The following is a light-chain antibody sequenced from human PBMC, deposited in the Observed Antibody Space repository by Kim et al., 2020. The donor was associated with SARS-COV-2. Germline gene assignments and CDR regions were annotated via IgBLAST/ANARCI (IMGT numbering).Light chain of an antibody. CDR1: QSVLYSSNNKNY. CDR3: QQYYSTPPT. V-gene: IGKV4-1*01. Sequence: DIVMTQSPDSLAVSLGERATINCKSSQSVLYSSNNKNYLAWYQQKPVQPPKLLIYWASTRESGVPYRFSGSGSGTDFTLTISSLQAEDVAVYYCQQYYSTPPTFGQGTKLEI. CDR2: WAS. J-gene: IGKJ2*01.